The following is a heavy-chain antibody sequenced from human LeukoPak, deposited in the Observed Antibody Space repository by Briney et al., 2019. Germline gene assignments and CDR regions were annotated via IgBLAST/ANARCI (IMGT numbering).Heavy chain of an antibody. CDR1: GGTFSSYA. CDR2: IIPIFGTA. J-gene: IGHJ3*02. V-gene: IGHV1-69*05. Sequence: SVKVSCKASGGTFSSYAISWVRQAPGQGLEWMGGIIPIFGTANYAQKFQGRVTTTTDESTSTAYMELSSLRPEDTAVYYCASPMSFSWVSFHIWGQGTMVTVSS. D-gene: IGHD6-13*01. CDR3: ASPMSFSWVSFHI.